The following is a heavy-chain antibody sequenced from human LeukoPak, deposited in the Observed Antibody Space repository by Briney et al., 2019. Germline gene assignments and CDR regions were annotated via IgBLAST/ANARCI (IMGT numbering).Heavy chain of an antibody. Sequence: SETLSLTCTVSGGSISSSSYYWGWLRQPPGKGLEWIVRIYYSGSTYYNPSLKSRVTISVATSKYQFSLKLSSVTAGDTAVYYCGRVSVLRFFGWPFRDAVFDIWGQGTMGTVSS. V-gene: IGHV4-39*07. CDR3: GRVSVLRFFGWPFRDAVFDI. CDR1: GGSISSSSYY. D-gene: IGHD3-9*01. J-gene: IGHJ3*02. CDR2: IYYSGST.